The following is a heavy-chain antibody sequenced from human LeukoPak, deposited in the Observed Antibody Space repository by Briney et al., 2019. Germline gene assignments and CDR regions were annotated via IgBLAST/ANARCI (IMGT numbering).Heavy chain of an antibody. Sequence: GGSLRLSCAASGFTFSSYSMNWVRQAPGKGLEWVSSISSSSSYIYYADSVKGRFTISGDNAKNSLYLQMNSLRAEDTAVYYCARASLAAGYYDFWSGYWEVNWFDPWGQGTLVTVSS. J-gene: IGHJ5*02. CDR3: ARASLAAGYYDFWSGYWEVNWFDP. CDR1: GFTFSSYS. D-gene: IGHD3-3*01. V-gene: IGHV3-21*01. CDR2: ISSSSSYI.